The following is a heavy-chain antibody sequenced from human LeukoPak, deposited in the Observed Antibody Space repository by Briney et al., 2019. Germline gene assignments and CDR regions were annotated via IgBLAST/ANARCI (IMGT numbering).Heavy chain of an antibody. CDR2: INPGGGST. CDR3: ARAGYDSSGYYSY. CDR1: GYIFTNYY. Sequence: GASVKVSCKASGYIFTNYYMHWVRQAPGQGLEWMGIINPGGGSTTYAQKFQGRVTMTRDTSTSTVYMEVSSLRSEDTSVYYCARAGYDSSGYYSYWGQGTLVTVSS. V-gene: IGHV1-46*01. J-gene: IGHJ4*02. D-gene: IGHD3-22*01.